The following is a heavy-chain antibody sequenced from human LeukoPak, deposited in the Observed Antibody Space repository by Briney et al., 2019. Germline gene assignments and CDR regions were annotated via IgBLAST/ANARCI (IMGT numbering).Heavy chain of an antibody. CDR1: GGSFSGYY. Sequence: SETLSLTCAVYGGSFSGYYWSWIRQPPGKGLEWIGEINHSGSTNYNPSLKSRVTISVGTSKNQISLELTSVTAADTAVYYCARLSAVTGTVDYWGQGTLVTVSS. CDR3: ARLSAVTGTVDY. CDR2: INHSGST. D-gene: IGHD6-13*01. J-gene: IGHJ4*02. V-gene: IGHV4-34*01.